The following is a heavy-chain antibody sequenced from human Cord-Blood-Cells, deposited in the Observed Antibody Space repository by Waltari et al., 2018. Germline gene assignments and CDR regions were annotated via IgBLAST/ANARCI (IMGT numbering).Heavy chain of an antibody. CDR3: AKDIRYSSSWYFDY. CDR2: ISWDGGST. CDR1: GFTFDDYT. V-gene: IGHV3-43*01. D-gene: IGHD6-13*01. Sequence: EVQLVESGGVVVQPGGSLRLSCAASGFTFDDYTMHWVRQAPGKGLEWVSLISWDGGSTYYADSVKGRFTISRDNSKNSLYLQMNSLRTEDTALYYCAKDIRYSSSWYFDYWGQGTLVTVSS. J-gene: IGHJ4*02.